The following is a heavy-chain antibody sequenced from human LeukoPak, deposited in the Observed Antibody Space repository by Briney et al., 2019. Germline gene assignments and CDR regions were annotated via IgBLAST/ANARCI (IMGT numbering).Heavy chain of an antibody. D-gene: IGHD2-21*02. CDR3: ARGQRDDLTHGYYFDY. CDR1: GFTFSSYS. J-gene: IGHJ4*02. Sequence: GGSLRLSCAASGFTFSSYSMNCVREAPGKGLVCVSSISSSSSYIYYADSVKGRFTISRDNAKNTLYLQMNSLRAEDTAVYYCARGQRDDLTHGYYFDYWGQGTLVTVSS. V-gene: IGHV3-21*01. CDR2: ISSSSSYI.